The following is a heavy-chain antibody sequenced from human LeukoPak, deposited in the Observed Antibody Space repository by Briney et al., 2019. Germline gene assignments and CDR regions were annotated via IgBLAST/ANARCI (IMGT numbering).Heavy chain of an antibody. CDR2: INYSGST. Sequence: SETLSLTCGVFGGSFSGYYWTWIRQSPGKGLEWIGEINYSGSTNYNPSLKSRVIISIDTSKNQFSLKLSSVTAADTAMYYCARSYQMPSLGYWGQGTLVTVSS. CDR3: ARSYQMPSLGY. J-gene: IGHJ4*02. D-gene: IGHD2-2*01. V-gene: IGHV4-34*01. CDR1: GGSFSGYY.